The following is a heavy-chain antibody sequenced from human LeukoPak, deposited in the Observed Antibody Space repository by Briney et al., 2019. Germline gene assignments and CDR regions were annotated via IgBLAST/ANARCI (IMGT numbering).Heavy chain of an antibody. CDR2: ISALNGDT. D-gene: IGHD6-19*01. Sequence: GASVKVSCKASGGTFSSYAITWVRQAPGQGLEWVGWISALNGDTNYAQKLQGRVTLTTDTSTRTAYMELRSLRSDDTAVYYCARGSVAGAEYFQPWGQGTLVTVSS. J-gene: IGHJ1*01. CDR1: GGTFSSYA. V-gene: IGHV1-18*01. CDR3: ARGSVAGAEYFQP.